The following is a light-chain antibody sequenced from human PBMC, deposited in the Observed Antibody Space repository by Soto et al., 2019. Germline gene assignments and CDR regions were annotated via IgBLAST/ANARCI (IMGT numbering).Light chain of an antibody. V-gene: IGLV2-23*02. Sequence: QSVLTQPASVSGSPGQSITISCTGTSSDVGRYDFVSWYQQRPGKVPKVMIFEVTKRPSGVSNRFSGSKSGNTAFLTISGLQAEDEADYYCCSDAGSGIYVFGTGTQLTVL. CDR3: CSDAGSGIYV. CDR1: SSDVGRYDF. CDR2: EVT. J-gene: IGLJ1*01.